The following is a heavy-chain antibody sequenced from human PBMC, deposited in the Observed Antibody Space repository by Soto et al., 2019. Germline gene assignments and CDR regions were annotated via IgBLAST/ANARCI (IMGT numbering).Heavy chain of an antibody. CDR1: GYTFTGYD. CDR3: ARGPNSSSWYKRYFHY. CDR2: INPNSGVT. J-gene: IGHJ4*02. Sequence: QVQLVQSGAEVQKPGASVTASCKASGYTFTGYDMHWVRQAPGQGLEWMGWINPNSGVTNYAQKLQGRVTMTRDPSISTAYRHPSRLRSEDTAVYDCARGPNSSSWYKRYFHYWGQGTLVTVSA. V-gene: IGHV1-2*02. D-gene: IGHD6-13*01.